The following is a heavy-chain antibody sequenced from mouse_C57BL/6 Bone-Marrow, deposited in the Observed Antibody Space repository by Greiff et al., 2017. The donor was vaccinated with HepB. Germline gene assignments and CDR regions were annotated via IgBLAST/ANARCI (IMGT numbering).Heavy chain of an antibody. CDR3: ARREGTVVATDYAMDY. CDR2: IYPGDGDT. Sequence: VQLQQSGPELVKPGASVKISCKASGYAFSSSWMNWVKQRPGKGLEWIGRIYPGDGDTNYNGKFKGKATLTADKSSSTAYMQLSSLTSEDSAVYFCARREGTVVATDYAMDYWGQGTSVTVSS. CDR1: GYAFSSSW. J-gene: IGHJ4*01. D-gene: IGHD1-1*01. V-gene: IGHV1-82*01.